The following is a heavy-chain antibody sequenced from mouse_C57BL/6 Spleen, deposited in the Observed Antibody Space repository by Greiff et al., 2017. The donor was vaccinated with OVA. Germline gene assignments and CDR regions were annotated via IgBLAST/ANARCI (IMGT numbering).Heavy chain of an antibody. Sequence: VKLQQPGTELVKPGASVKLSCKASGYTFTSYWMHWVKQRPGQGLEWIGNINPSNGGTNYNEKFKSKATLTVDKSSSTAYMQLSSLTSEDSAVYYCARPSYYGSRYYFDYWGQGTTLTVSS. V-gene: IGHV1-53*01. CDR1: GYTFTSYW. CDR2: INPSNGGT. CDR3: ARPSYYGSRYYFDY. J-gene: IGHJ2*01. D-gene: IGHD1-1*01.